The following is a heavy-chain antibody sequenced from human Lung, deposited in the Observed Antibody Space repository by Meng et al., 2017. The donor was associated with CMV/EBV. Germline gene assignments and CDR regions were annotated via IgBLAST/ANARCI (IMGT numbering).Heavy chain of an antibody. CDR3: ARVVRHLWANYYFDY. CDR1: RFTVSSNY. Sequence: GGSLRLSCAASRFTVSSNYMTWVRQAPGKGLEWLSTIYSGGSTYYADSVKGRFTISRDNSKNTLYLQMSSLRPEDTAVYFCARVVRHLWANYYFDYWGQGXLVTVSS. V-gene: IGHV3-66*02. J-gene: IGHJ4*02. CDR2: IYSGGST. D-gene: IGHD1-1*01.